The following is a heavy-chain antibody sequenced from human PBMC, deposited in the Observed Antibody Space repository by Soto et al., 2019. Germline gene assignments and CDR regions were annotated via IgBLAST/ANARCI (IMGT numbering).Heavy chain of an antibody. CDR2: INAGSGDT. V-gene: IGHV1-3*01. CDR1: GYTFTTFS. Sequence: QAQLVQSGAEVKKPGATVKVSCKASGYTFTTFSMHWLRQAPGQRPEWIGWINAGSGDTKYSQNFQGRVTITRDTSACAVYMELSSLRSEDTAMYYCAKGGYCSSTSCLSWFDPWGQGILVTVSS. J-gene: IGHJ5*02. CDR3: AKGGYCSSTSCLSWFDP. D-gene: IGHD2-2*01.